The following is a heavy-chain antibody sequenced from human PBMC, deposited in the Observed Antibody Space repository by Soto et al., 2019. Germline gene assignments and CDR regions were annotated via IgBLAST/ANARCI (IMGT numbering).Heavy chain of an antibody. J-gene: IGHJ5*02. CDR3: ARVPRGSSSSVARWFDP. D-gene: IGHD6-6*01. Sequence: QVQLVQSGAEVKKPGASVKVSCKASGYTFTSYGISWVRQAPGQRLEWMGWISAYNGNTNDAQKLQGRVTMTTDTSTSTADMELRSLRSDDTAVYYCARVPRGSSSSVARWFDPWGHGTLVTVSS. V-gene: IGHV1-18*01. CDR2: ISAYNGNT. CDR1: GYTFTSYG.